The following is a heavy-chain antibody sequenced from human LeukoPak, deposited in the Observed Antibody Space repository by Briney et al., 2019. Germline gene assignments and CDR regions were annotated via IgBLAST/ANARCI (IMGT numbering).Heavy chain of an antibody. CDR2: VYPSGNT. J-gene: IGHJ4*02. Sequence: PSQTLSLTCTVSGNSISSYNYYWSWVRQPAGKGLEWIGRVYPSGNTNYNPYNPSLTGRVTISIDASRNQLSLILTSVTAADTAVYYCARGSSRFDCWGQGTLVTVSS. CDR3: ARGSSRFDC. D-gene: IGHD6-13*01. CDR1: GNSISSYNYY. V-gene: IGHV4-61*02.